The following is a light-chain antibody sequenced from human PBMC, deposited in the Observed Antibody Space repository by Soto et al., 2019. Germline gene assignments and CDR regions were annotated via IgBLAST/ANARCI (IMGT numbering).Light chain of an antibody. J-gene: IGKJ1*01. CDR2: AAS. V-gene: IGKV1-27*01. Sequence: MTQSPLSLPVTPGEPASISCRSSHSLLHSNGYNYLAWYQQKPGEVPKLLIYAASTLHSGVPSRFSGSGSGTDFTLTISSLQPEDVATYYCQKYNSAPKTFGQGTKVDIK. CDR3: QKYNSAPKT. CDR1: HSLLHSNGYNY.